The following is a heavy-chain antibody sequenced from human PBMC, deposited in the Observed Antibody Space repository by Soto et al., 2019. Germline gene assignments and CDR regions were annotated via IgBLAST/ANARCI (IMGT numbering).Heavy chain of an antibody. J-gene: IGHJ4*02. CDR3: ARDILFDY. CDR1: GYGFMTYG. D-gene: IGHD2-15*01. CDR2: INAGNGNT. V-gene: IGHV1-3*01. Sequence: GASVKVSCKASGYGFMTYGVQWVRQAPGQGLEWMGWINAGNGNTKYSEKFQGRVTITRDTSASTAYMELSSLRSEDTAVYYCARDILFDYWGQGTLVTVSS.